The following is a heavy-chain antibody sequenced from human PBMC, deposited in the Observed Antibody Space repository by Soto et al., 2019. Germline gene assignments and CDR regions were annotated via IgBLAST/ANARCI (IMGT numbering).Heavy chain of an antibody. CDR2: MFPWTSDT. J-gene: IGHJ4*02. Sequence: PGESLKISCQGSGYTFNSFWIGWVRQMPGEGLEWMGLMFPWTSDTRYSPSFQGHVSISVDRSTGTGYLQWNSLKASDTAVYYCARDYGPQAIDYWGQGTLVTVSS. V-gene: IGHV5-51*01. CDR3: ARDYGPQAIDY. CDR1: GYTFNSFW. D-gene: IGHD3-16*01.